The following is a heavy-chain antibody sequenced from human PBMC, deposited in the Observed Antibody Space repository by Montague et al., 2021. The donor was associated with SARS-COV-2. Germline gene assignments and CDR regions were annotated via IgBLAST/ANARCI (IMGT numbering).Heavy chain of an antibody. CDR2: ISSSGSTI. Sequence: SRSLSFAASGFTFSSYDINWVRQAPGKGLEWVSYISSSGSTIYYADSVKGRFTISRDNAKNSLYLQMNSLRAEDTAVYYCASRAPTRIVLMVYAIGGYFDYWGQGTLVTVSS. CDR3: ASRAPTRIVLMVYAIGGYFDY. CDR1: GFTFSSYD. V-gene: IGHV3-48*03. J-gene: IGHJ4*02. D-gene: IGHD2-8*01.